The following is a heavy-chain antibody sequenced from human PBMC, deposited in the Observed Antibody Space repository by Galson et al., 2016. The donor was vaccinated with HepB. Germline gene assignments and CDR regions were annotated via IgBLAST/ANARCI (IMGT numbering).Heavy chain of an antibody. V-gene: IGHV1-69*13. D-gene: IGHD2-21*02. Sequence: SVKVSCKASGGTFGSYVISWVRQAPGQGLEWMGEIIPIFGTTNYAQKFQDRVTITADESTSTAYMELSSLRSDDTAVFYCARASTWTADNLGDPNNWFDPWGPGTLVTVSS. CDR3: ARASTWTADNLGDPNNWFDP. CDR2: IIPIFGTT. CDR1: GGTFGSYV. J-gene: IGHJ5*02.